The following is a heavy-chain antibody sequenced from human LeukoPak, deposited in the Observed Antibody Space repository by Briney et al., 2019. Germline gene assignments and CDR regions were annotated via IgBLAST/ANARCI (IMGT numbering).Heavy chain of an antibody. CDR2: IYYSGST. CDR3: ARVAFWSGYCNDY. V-gene: IGHV4-30-4*08. Sequence: SETLSLTCTVSGGSISSGDYYWSWLRQPPGKGLEWIGYIYYSGSTYYNPSLKSRVTISVDTSKNQFSLKLSSVTAADTAVYYCARVAFWSGYCNDYWGQGTLVTVSS. D-gene: IGHD3-3*01. J-gene: IGHJ4*02. CDR1: GGSISSGDYY.